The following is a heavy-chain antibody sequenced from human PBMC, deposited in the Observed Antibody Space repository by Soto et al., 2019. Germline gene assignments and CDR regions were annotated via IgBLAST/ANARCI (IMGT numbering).Heavy chain of an antibody. CDR1: GFTFSSYW. Sequence: EVQLVESGGGLVQPGGSLRLSCAASGFTFSSYWMHWVRQAPGKGLVWVSRINSDGSSTSYADSVKGRFTISRDNAKNTLYLQMNSLRAEDTAVYYCARDQGSSWVYYYYYGMDVWGQGTTVTVSS. D-gene: IGHD6-13*01. CDR3: ARDQGSSWVYYYYYGMDV. V-gene: IGHV3-74*01. J-gene: IGHJ6*02. CDR2: INSDGSST.